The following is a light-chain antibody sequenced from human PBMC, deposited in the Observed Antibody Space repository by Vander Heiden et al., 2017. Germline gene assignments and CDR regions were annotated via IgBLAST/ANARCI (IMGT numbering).Light chain of an antibody. CDR3: VLYVGSGIWV. Sequence: QTVVTQEPSFSVSPGGTVILTCGLSSGSVATSYYPSWYQQTPGQAPRTLIYRTNTRSSGVPDRFSGSILGNKAALTITGAQADDESDYYCVLYVGSGIWVFGGGTKLTVL. CDR1: SGSVATSYY. J-gene: IGLJ2*01. V-gene: IGLV8-61*01. CDR2: RTN.